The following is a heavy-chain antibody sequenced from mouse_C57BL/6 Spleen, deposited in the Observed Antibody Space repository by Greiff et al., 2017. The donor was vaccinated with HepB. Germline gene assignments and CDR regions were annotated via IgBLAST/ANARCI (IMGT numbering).Heavy chain of an antibody. CDR2: ILPGSGST. CDR3: ARSTLHYYGSSYDYFDY. V-gene: IGHV1-9*01. J-gene: IGHJ2*01. D-gene: IGHD1-1*01. CDR1: GYTFTGYW. Sequence: QVHVKQSGAELMKPGASVKLSCKATGYTFTGYWIEWVKQRPGHGLEWIGEILPGSGSTNYNEKFKGKATFTADTSSKTAYMQLSSLTTEDSAIYYCARSTLHYYGSSYDYFDYWGQGTTLTVSS.